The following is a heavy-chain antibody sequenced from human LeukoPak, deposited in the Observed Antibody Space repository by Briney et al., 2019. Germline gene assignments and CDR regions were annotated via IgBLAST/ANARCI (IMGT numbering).Heavy chain of an antibody. D-gene: IGHD3-3*01. J-gene: IGHJ6*03. CDR2: ISYDGSNK. V-gene: IGHV3-30*18. CDR3: AKEETYYNFWSGYYIHYYYYMDV. CDR1: GFTFSSYG. Sequence: GGSLRLSCAASGFTFSSYGMHWVRQAPGKGLEWVAVISYDGSNKYYADSVKGRFTISRDNSKNTLYLQMNSLRAEDTAVYYCAKEETYYNFWSGYYIHYYYYMDVWGKGTTVTVSS.